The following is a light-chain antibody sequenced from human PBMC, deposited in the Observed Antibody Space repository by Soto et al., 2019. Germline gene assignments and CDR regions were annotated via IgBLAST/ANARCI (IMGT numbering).Light chain of an antibody. CDR1: SSNIGSNY. V-gene: IGLV1-47*02. Sequence: QSVLTQPPSASGTPGQGVTISCSGSSSNIGSNYVYWYQQLPGTAPKLLIYNNNQRPSGVPDRFSASKSGTSASLAIRGLRSDDDADYYCSSWDGSLSGYVFGAGTKVTVL. CDR3: SSWDGSLSGYV. J-gene: IGLJ1*01. CDR2: NNN.